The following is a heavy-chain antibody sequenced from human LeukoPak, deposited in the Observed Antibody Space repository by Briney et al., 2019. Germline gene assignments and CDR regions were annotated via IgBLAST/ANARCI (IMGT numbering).Heavy chain of an antibody. J-gene: IGHJ4*02. CDR1: GFTFSSYW. CDR2: INSDGSST. Sequence: GGSLRLSCAASGFTFSSYWMHWVRQAPGKGLVWVSRINSDGSSTSYADSVKGRFTISRDNAKNTLYLQMNSLRAEDTAVYHCAIGNYYFGSSGHYSGYWGQGTLVTVSS. D-gene: IGHD3-22*01. CDR3: AIGNYYFGSSGHYSGY. V-gene: IGHV3-74*01.